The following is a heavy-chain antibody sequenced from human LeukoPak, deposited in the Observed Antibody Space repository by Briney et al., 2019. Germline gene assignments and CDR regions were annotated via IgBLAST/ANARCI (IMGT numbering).Heavy chain of an antibody. Sequence: GRSLRLSCAASGFTFRSFVMHWVRQAPGKGLEWVAAKSYEDGSNKYYADSVKGRFTISRDNSKNTLYLQMNSLRAEDTAVYYCARDGGYYYDSSGYENYFDYWGQGTLVTVSS. CDR2: KSYEDGSNK. V-gene: IGHV3-30*03. J-gene: IGHJ4*02. CDR3: ARDGGYYYDSSGYENYFDY. D-gene: IGHD3-22*01. CDR1: GFTFRSFV.